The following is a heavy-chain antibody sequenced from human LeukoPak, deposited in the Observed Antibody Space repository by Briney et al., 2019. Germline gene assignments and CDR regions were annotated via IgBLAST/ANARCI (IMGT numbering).Heavy chain of an antibody. CDR1: GFTFSSYA. D-gene: IGHD5-18*01. J-gene: IGHJ5*02. CDR2: TSCDGSNE. V-gene: IGHV3-30-3*01. CDR3: AREGVQLWLPRLCAWFDP. Sequence: GGSLRLSCAASGFTFSSYAMHWVRQAPGKGLEWVAVTSCDGSNEYYADSVKGRFTISRDNSKNTLYLQMNSLRAEDTAVYYCAREGVQLWLPRLCAWFDPWGQGTLVTVSS.